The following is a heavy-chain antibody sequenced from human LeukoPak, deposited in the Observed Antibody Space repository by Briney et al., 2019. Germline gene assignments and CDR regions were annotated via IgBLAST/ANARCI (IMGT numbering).Heavy chain of an antibody. V-gene: IGHV3-23*01. Sequence: GGSLRLSCAASGFTFSSYAMSWVRQAPGKGLEWVSAISGSGGSTYYADSVKGRFTISRDNSKNTLYLQMNSLRAEDTAVYYCAKDSGVTYYDFWSGYYPFDYWGQETLVTVSS. CDR1: GFTFSSYA. CDR2: ISGSGGST. CDR3: AKDSGVTYYDFWSGYYPFDY. D-gene: IGHD3-3*01. J-gene: IGHJ4*02.